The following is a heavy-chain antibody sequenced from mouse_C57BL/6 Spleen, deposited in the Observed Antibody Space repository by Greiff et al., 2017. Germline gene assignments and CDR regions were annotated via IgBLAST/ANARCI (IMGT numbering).Heavy chain of an antibody. V-gene: IGHV1-19*01. CDR3: ARGNYNGSSPLMDY. CDR1: GYTFTDYY. J-gene: IGHJ4*01. Sequence: VQLQQSGPVLVKPGASVKMSCKASGYTFTDYYMNWVKQSHGKSLEWIGVINPYNGGTSYNQKFKGKATLTVDKSSSTAYMELNSLTSEDSAVYYCARGNYNGSSPLMDYWGQGTSVTVSS. D-gene: IGHD1-1*01. CDR2: INPYNGGT.